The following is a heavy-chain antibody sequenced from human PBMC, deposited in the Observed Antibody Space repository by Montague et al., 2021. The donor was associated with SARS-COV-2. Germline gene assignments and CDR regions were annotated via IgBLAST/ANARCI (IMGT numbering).Heavy chain of an antibody. Sequence: SEILSLTRTVSGSSISSSSYYWGWIRQPPGKGLEWIGSIYYSGSTYYNPSLKSRVTISVDTSKNQFSLKLSSVTAADTAVYYCARHSGRDTIFGVVIIPDAFDIWGQGTMVTVSS. CDR1: GSSISSSSYY. D-gene: IGHD3-3*01. CDR2: IYYSGST. V-gene: IGHV4-39*01. CDR3: ARHSGRDTIFGVVIIPDAFDI. J-gene: IGHJ3*02.